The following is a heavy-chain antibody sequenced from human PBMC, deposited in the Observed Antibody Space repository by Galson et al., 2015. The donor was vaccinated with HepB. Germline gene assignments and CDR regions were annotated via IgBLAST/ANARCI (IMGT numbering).Heavy chain of an antibody. CDR3: ATTPNIVVVPAAPLPYYYYGMDV. D-gene: IGHD2-2*01. V-gene: IGHV5-10-1*01. Sequence: QSGAEVKKPGESQRISCKGSGYSSTSYWISWVRQMPGKGLEWMGRIDPSDSYTNYSPSFQGHVTISADKSISTAYLQWSSLKASDTAMYYCATTPNIVVVPAAPLPYYYYGMDVWGQGTTVTVSS. CDR1: GYSSTSYW. CDR2: IDPSDSYT. J-gene: IGHJ6*02.